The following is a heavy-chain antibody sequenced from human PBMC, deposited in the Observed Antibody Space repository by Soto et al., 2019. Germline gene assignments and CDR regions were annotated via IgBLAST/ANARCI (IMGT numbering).Heavy chain of an antibody. V-gene: IGHV3-23*01. CDR2: ISSSGSAT. CDR3: ASYAARPDY. Sequence: GGSLRLSCAASGFTFSNYAMSWVRQAPGKGLEWVSAISSSGSATYYADSVKGRFTISRDNAKDSLYLQMNSLRAEDTAVYYCASYAARPDYWGQGTLVTVSS. D-gene: IGHD6-6*01. J-gene: IGHJ4*02. CDR1: GFTFSNYA.